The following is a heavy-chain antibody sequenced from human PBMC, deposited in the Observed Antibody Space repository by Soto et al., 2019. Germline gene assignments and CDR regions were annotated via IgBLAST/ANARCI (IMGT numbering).Heavy chain of an antibody. CDR2: IIPIFGTA. V-gene: IGHV1-69*13. CDR1: GGTFSSYA. Sequence: SVKVSCKASGGTFSSYAISWVRQAPGQGLEWMGGIIPIFGTANYAQKFQGRVTITADESTSTAYMELSSLRSEDTAVYYCARVRPGIAAAGTGVTGFDPWGQGTLVTVCS. CDR3: ARVRPGIAAAGTGVTGFDP. D-gene: IGHD6-13*01. J-gene: IGHJ5*02.